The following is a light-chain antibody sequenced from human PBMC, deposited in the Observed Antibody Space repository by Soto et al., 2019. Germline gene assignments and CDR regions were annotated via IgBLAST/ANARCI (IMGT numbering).Light chain of an antibody. CDR1: TGAVTSGHH. V-gene: IGLV7-46*01. Sequence: QAVVTQEPSLTVSPGGTVTLTCGSNTGAVTSGHHAYWCQQKPGQAPTALIFDTRNKHSWTPARFSGSLLGGKAALTLSGAQPEDEAEYYCVISYSGAVVFGGGTKLTVL. CDR2: DTR. J-gene: IGLJ2*01. CDR3: VISYSGAVV.